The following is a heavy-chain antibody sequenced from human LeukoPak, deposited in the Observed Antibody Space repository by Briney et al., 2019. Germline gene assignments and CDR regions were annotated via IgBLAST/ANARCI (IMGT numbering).Heavy chain of an antibody. CDR2: ISSSGSTT. J-gene: IGHJ4*02. CDR1: GFTFSSYE. Sequence: GGSLRLSCAASGFTFSSYEMIWVRQAPGKGLEWLSYISSSGSTTYYADSVKGRFTISRDNAKDSLYLQMNSLRAEDTAVYYCAKGSGYDTDFDYWGQGTLVTVSS. D-gene: IGHD3-9*01. CDR3: AKGSGYDTDFDY. V-gene: IGHV3-48*03.